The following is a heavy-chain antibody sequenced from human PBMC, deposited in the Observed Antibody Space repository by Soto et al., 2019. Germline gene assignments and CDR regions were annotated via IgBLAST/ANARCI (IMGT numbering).Heavy chain of an antibody. J-gene: IGHJ6*03. D-gene: IGHD5-12*01. CDR3: TRDGDGYNYSYYYYMDV. Sequence: GGSLRLSCTASGFTFGDYAMSWFRQAPGKGLEWVGFIRSKAYGRTTEYAASVKGRFTISRDDSKSIAYLQMNSLKTEDTAVYYCTRDGDGYNYSYYYYMDVWGKGTTVTVSS. V-gene: IGHV3-49*03. CDR2: IRSKAYGRTT. CDR1: GFTFGDYA.